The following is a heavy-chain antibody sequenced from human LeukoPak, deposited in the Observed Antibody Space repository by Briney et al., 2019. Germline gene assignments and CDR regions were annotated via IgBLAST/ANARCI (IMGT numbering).Heavy chain of an antibody. CDR2: ISGSGDNT. CDR3: AKGSYYDSSGSFHFDY. V-gene: IGHV3-23*01. J-gene: IGHJ4*02. Sequence: GGSLRLSCAASGFTFSSYAMSWVRQAPGKGLERVSGISGSGDNTYYADSVKGRFTISRDNSKNTLYVQVNSLGTEDTAAYYCAKGSYYDSSGSFHFDYWGQGTLVTVSS. D-gene: IGHD3-22*01. CDR1: GFTFSSYA.